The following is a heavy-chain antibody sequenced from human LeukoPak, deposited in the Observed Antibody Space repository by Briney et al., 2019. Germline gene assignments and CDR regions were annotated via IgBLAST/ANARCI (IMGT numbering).Heavy chain of an antibody. D-gene: IGHD6-6*01. CDR2: ISGSGGST. Sequence: GGSLRLSCAASGFTFSSYAMSWVRQAPGKGLEWVSAISGSGGSTYYADSVKGRFTISRDNSKNTLYLQMNSLRAEDTAVYYCAHFSTRRSYYFDYWGQRTLVTVSS. V-gene: IGHV3-23*01. J-gene: IGHJ4*02. CDR3: AHFSTRRSYYFDY. CDR1: GFTFSSYA.